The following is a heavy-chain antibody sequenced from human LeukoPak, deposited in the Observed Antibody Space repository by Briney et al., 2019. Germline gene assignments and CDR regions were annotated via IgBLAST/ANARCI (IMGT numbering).Heavy chain of an antibody. Sequence: SETLSLTCAVSGYSISSGYYWGWIRQPPGKGLEWIGSIYHSGSTYYNPSLKRRVTISVDTSKNQFSLKLSSVTAADTAVYYCARGTGFDYWGQGTLVTVSS. CDR1: GYSISSGYY. D-gene: IGHD3-10*01. CDR3: ARGTGFDY. V-gene: IGHV4-38-2*01. CDR2: IYHSGST. J-gene: IGHJ4*02.